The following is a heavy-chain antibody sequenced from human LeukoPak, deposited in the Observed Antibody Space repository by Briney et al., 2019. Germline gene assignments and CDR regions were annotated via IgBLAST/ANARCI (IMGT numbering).Heavy chain of an antibody. Sequence: PSETLSLTCTVSGGSITSSTYYWGWIRQPPGKGLEWIGNIYYSGSTHYNPSLKSRVTISVDTSKNQFSLKLSSVTAADTAVYYCARRIVVGDAFDAFDIWGQGTMVTVSS. D-gene: IGHD3-22*01. CDR3: ARRIVVGDAFDAFDI. J-gene: IGHJ3*02. CDR1: GGSITSSTYY. CDR2: IYYSGST. V-gene: IGHV4-39*01.